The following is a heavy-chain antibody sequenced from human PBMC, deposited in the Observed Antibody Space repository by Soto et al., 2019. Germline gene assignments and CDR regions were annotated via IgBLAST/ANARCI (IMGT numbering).Heavy chain of an antibody. D-gene: IGHD4-17*01. Sequence: QVQLQESGPGLVKPSETLSLTCTVSGGSVSSGSYYWSWIRQPPGKGLEWIGYIYYSGSTSYNPSLKSRVTISVDTSKNQFSLKLSSVTAADTAVYYCARLTTVTTGIDYWGQGTLVTVSS. CDR1: GGSVSSGSYY. J-gene: IGHJ4*02. CDR2: IYYSGST. V-gene: IGHV4-61*01. CDR3: ARLTTVTTGIDY.